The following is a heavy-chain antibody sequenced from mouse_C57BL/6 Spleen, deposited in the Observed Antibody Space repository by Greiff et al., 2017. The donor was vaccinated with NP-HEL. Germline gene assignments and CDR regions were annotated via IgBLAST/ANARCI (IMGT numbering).Heavy chain of an antibody. CDR1: GFTFTDYY. CDR2: IRNKANGYTT. D-gene: IGHD1-1*01. J-gene: IGHJ2*01. Sequence: EVQLKESGGGLVQPGGSLSLSCAASGFTFTDYYMSWVRQPPGKALEWLGFIRNKANGYTTEYSASVKGRFTISRDNSQSILYLQMNALRAEDSATYYCARYIRGYYGSSYRYFDYWGQGTTLTVSS. V-gene: IGHV7-3*01. CDR3: ARYIRGYYGSSYRYFDY.